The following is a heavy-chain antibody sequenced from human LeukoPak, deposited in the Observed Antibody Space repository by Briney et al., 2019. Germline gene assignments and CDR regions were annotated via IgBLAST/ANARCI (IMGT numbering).Heavy chain of an antibody. D-gene: IGHD6-13*01. CDR3: ARVRVAAAGLDY. CDR1: GGSISSYY. Sequence: SETLSLTCTVPGGSISSYYWSWIRQPPGKGLEWIGYIYYSGSTNYNPSLKSRVTISVDTSKKQFSLKLSSVTAADTAVYYCARVRVAAAGLDYWGQGTLVTVSS. CDR2: IYYSGST. V-gene: IGHV4-59*01. J-gene: IGHJ4*02.